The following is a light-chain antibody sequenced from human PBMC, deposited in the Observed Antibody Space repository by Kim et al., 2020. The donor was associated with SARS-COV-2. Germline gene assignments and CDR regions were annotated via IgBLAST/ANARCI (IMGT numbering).Light chain of an antibody. Sequence: ASVRDRVTITVRGSQGISNYLAWYQQKPGKVPKLLIYAASTLQSGVPSRFSGSGSGTDFTLTISSLQPEDVATYYCQKYNSAPRTFGQGTKVDIK. J-gene: IGKJ1*01. CDR1: QGISNY. CDR3: QKYNSAPRT. CDR2: AAS. V-gene: IGKV1-27*01.